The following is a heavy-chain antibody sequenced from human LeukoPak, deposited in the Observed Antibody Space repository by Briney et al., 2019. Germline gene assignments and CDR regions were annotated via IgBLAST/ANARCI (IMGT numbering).Heavy chain of an antibody. CDR3: AKVTLGAAAYNWFDP. J-gene: IGHJ5*02. CDR2: ISGRGGST. D-gene: IGHD6-13*01. V-gene: IGHV3-23*01. Sequence: GGSLRLSCAASGFTFSSYAMSWVSAAPGEGLEWVSAISGRGGSTYSADSVKGRSTISRDNSKNTLYLQMNSLRAEDTAVYYCAKVTLGAAAYNWFDPWGQGTLGTVSS. CDR1: GFTFSSYA.